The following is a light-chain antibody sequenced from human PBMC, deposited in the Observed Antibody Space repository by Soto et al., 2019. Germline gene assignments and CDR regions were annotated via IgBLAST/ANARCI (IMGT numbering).Light chain of an antibody. CDR3: QQYYRTPRT. Sequence: DIVMTQSPDSLAVSLGERATINCKSRQSVLYSSNNKNYLAWYQQKPGQPPKLLIYWASTRESGVPDRFSGRGSGTDFSLTLSRLQAEDVAVYYCQQYYRTPRTFGQGTRMEI. CDR1: QSVLYSSNNKNY. J-gene: IGKJ5*01. V-gene: IGKV4-1*01. CDR2: WAS.